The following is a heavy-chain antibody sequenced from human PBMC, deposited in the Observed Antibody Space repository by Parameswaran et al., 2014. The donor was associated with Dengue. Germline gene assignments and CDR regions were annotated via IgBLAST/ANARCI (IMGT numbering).Heavy chain of an antibody. V-gene: IGHV4-34*01. J-gene: IGHJ4*02. Sequence: AGGSLRLSCAVYGGSFSGYYWSWIRQPPGKGLEWIGEINHSGSTNYNPSLKSRVTISVDTSKNQFSLKLSSVTAADTAVYYCARGAPSGLMTTVYYFDYWGQGTLVTVSS. CDR1: GGSFSGYY. CDR2: INHSGST. CDR3: ARGAPSGLMTTVYYFDY. D-gene: IGHD4-17*01.